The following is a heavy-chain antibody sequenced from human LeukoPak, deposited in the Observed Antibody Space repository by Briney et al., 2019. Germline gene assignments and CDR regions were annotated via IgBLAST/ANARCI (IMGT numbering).Heavy chain of an antibody. CDR2: IYTSRST. Sequence: PSETLSLTCTVSGGSISIYYWSWIRQPAAKGLEWIGRIYTSRSTNYNPSLKSRVTMSVDTSKNQFSLKLSSVTAADTAVYYCARDRGRFDPWGQGTLVTVSS. D-gene: IGHD6-25*01. V-gene: IGHV4-4*07. CDR1: GGSISIYY. CDR3: ARDRGRFDP. J-gene: IGHJ5*02.